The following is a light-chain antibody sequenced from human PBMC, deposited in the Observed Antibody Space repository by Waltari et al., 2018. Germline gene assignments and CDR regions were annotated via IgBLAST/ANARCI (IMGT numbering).Light chain of an antibody. Sequence: QSVLTQPPSASGTPGQRVTISCSGSSSNIGSNYVYWYQQLPGTAPKLLIYRNNRRPSGVPDRFSGSKSGTSASLAISGLRSEDEADYYCAAWDDSLSDVVFGGGTKLTVL. CDR1: SSNIGSNY. CDR2: RNN. V-gene: IGLV1-47*01. J-gene: IGLJ2*01. CDR3: AAWDDSLSDVV.